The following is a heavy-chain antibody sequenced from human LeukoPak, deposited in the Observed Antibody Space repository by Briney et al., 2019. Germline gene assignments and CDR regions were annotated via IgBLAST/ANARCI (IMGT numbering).Heavy chain of an antibody. CDR2: FYTGST. Sequence: PSETLSLTCTDSGASISSPSYYWNWIRQPAGKGLEWIGRFYTGSTTYNPSLKSRVTISVDTSKNQFSLKLSSVTAADTAVYYCASLGAFDIWGQGTMVTVSS. J-gene: IGHJ3*02. CDR1: GASISSPSYY. CDR3: ASLGAFDI. V-gene: IGHV4-61*02. D-gene: IGHD3-16*01.